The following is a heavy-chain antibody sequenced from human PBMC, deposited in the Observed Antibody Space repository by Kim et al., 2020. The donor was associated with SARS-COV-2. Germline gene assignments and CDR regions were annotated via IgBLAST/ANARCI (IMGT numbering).Heavy chain of an antibody. CDR1: GFTFSSFG. V-gene: IGHV3-30*03. Sequence: GGSLRLSCAASGFTFSSFGMHWVRQAPGKGLESVTFISYDGSNKYYADSVKGRFTVSRDNSENTLYLQMNSLSAEDTAMYYCVAFGVVIIYESDFWGQGTMVTVSS. CDR2: ISYDGSNK. CDR3: VAFGVVIIYESDF. D-gene: IGHD3-3*01. J-gene: IGHJ4*02.